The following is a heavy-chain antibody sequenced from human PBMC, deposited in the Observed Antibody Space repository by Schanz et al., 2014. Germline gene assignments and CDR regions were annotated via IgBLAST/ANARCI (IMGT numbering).Heavy chain of an antibody. J-gene: IGHJ4*02. CDR2: ISTTGSTI. CDR1: GITFSSHS. V-gene: IGHV3-48*01. Sequence: EVHLVESGGGLVQPGGSLRLSCAASGITFSSHSFNWVRQAPGKGLEWISYISTTGSTIYYADSVRGRFTISRDNAKNSLYLQMNSLRAEDTALYYCARGGPAYYFDDWGQGTLVTVSS. CDR3: ARGGPAYYFDD.